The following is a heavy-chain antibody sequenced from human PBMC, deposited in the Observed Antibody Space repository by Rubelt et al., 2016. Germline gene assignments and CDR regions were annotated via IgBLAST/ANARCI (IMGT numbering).Heavy chain of an antibody. Sequence: ASGFTFSSYSMNWVRQASGKGLEWVSYISSSSGTIYYADSVKGRFTIPRDNAKKSLYLHMNSLRAEDTAVYFCARRGTGTNGIDYWGQGTMVTVSS. J-gene: IGHJ4*01. V-gene: IGHV3-48*04. D-gene: IGHD1-7*01. CDR2: ISSSSGTI. CDR3: ARRGTGTNGIDY. CDR1: GFTFSSYS.